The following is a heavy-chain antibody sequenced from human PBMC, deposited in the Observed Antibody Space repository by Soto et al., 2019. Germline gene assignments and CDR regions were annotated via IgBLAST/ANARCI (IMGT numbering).Heavy chain of an antibody. D-gene: IGHD3-3*01. J-gene: IGHJ4*02. CDR1: GFTFSSYA. Sequence: GGSLRLSCTASGFTFSSYAMDWVRQAPGKGLEWLSAISGGGDASHYADSVKGRFTISRDNSKNTLFLQMSSLRAEDTAVYYCAKRPSDFWSGYWPSDCCGQGTLVTVSS. V-gene: IGHV3-23*01. CDR3: AKRPSDFWSGYWPSDC. CDR2: ISGGGDAS.